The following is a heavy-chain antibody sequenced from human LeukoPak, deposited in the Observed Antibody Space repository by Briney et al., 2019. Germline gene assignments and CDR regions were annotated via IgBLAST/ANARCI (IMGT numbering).Heavy chain of an antibody. CDR1: GFTFSSYA. Sequence: GGSLRLSCAAFGFTFSSYAMIWVRQAPGKGLEWVSAISGSGGSTYYAGSVKGRFTISRDNSKNTLYLQMNSLRADDTAVYYCAKSHHVTAIDYWGQGTLVTVSS. CDR2: ISGSGGST. CDR3: AKSHHVTAIDY. V-gene: IGHV3-23*01. J-gene: IGHJ4*02. D-gene: IGHD2-21*02.